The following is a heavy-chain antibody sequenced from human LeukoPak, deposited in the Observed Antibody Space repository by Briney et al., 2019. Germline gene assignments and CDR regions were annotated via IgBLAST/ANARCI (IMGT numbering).Heavy chain of an antibody. Sequence: SETLSLTCPVSGGSISSSSYYWGWIRQPPGKGLEWVGSIFYSGSTYYNPSLKSRVTISVDTSKHQFSLKLSSVTAADTAVYYCARHPGSHCSSTSCYTGGVFDYWGQGTLVTVSS. CDR3: ARHPGSHCSSTSCYTGGVFDY. J-gene: IGHJ4*02. CDR1: GGSISSSSYY. D-gene: IGHD2-2*02. CDR2: IFYSGST. V-gene: IGHV4-39*01.